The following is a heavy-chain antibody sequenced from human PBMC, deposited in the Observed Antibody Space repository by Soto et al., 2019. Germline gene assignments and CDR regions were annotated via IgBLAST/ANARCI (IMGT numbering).Heavy chain of an antibody. CDR1: GGSISGYY. CDR2: IYYTGST. V-gene: IGHV4-59*08. J-gene: IGHJ4*01. Sequence: PSETLSLTCTVSGGSISGYYWSWIRQPPGKRLEWIGYIYYTGSTNYNPSLRSRVTISIDTSKNQFSLKLSSVTAADTAVYYCARYPRVEHWGHGTQVTDPS. CDR3: ARYPRVEH.